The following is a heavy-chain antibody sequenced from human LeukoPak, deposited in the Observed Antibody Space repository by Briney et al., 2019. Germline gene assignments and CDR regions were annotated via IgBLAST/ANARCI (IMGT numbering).Heavy chain of an antibody. V-gene: IGHV4-39*07. CDR1: GGSISSSSYY. D-gene: IGHD5-12*01. CDR2: IYYSGST. J-gene: IGHJ3*02. CDR3: AGEAGGGYARAFDI. Sequence: SETLSLTCTVSGGSISSSSYYWGWIRQPPGKGLEWIGSIYYSGSTYYNPSLKSRVTISVDTSKNQFSLKLSSVTAADTAVYYCAGEAGGGYARAFDIWGQGTIVTVSS.